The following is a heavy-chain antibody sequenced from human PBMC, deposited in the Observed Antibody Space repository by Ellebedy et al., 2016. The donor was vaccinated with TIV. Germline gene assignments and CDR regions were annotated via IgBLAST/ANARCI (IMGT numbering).Heavy chain of an antibody. CDR1: GFTLSSYW. D-gene: IGHD3-10*02. Sequence: GGSLRLSCAASGFTLSSYWMHWVRRVPGKGLVWVSRVNSDGSNQNYADSVKGRFFISRDNAENTLYLQMNSLRVEDTGVYYCARDRNVFGESQNDYWGQGTQVTVSS. CDR2: VNSDGSNQ. V-gene: IGHV3-74*01. J-gene: IGHJ4*02. CDR3: ARDRNVFGESQNDY.